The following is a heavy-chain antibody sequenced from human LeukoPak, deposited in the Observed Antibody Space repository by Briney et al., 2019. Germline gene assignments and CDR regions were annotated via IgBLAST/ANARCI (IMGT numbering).Heavy chain of an antibody. CDR3: ARVPYCSSTSCQRGTNAFDI. CDR1: GRTFSSYA. CDR2: IIPIFGTA. J-gene: IGHJ3*02. V-gene: IGHV1-69*05. Sequence: SVKVSCKASGRTFSSYAISWVRQAPGQGLEWMGRIIPIFGTANYAQKFQGRVTITTDESTSTAYMELSSLRSEDTAVYYCARVPYCSSTSCQRGTNAFDIWGQGTMVTVSS. D-gene: IGHD2-2*01.